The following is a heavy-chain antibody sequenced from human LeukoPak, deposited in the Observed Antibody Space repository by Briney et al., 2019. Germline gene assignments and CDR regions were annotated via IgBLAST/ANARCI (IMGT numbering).Heavy chain of an antibody. CDR3: ASGSWFGEYPFDY. J-gene: IGHJ4*02. V-gene: IGHV4-61*02. CDR2: IYTSGST. Sequence: PSQTLSLTCTVSGGSISSGSYYWSWIRQPAGKGLEWIGRIYTSGSTNYNPSLKSRVTISVDTSKNQSSLKLSSVTAADTAVYYCASGSWFGEYPFDYWGQGTLVTVSS. D-gene: IGHD3-10*01. CDR1: GGSISSGSYY.